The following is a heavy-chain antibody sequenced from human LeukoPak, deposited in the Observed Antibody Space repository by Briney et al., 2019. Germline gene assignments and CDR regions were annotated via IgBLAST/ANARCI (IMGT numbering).Heavy chain of an antibody. V-gene: IGHV4-34*01. D-gene: IGHD2-2*02. CDR3: ARGWSYGQLLYGPQPENWFDP. CDR2: INHSGST. Sequence: SETLSLTCAVYGGSLSGYYWSWIRQPPGKGLEWIGEINHSGSTNYNPSLKSRVTVSVDTSKNQFSLKLSSVTAADTAVYYCARGWSYGQLLYGPQPENWFDPWGQGTLVTVSS. J-gene: IGHJ5*02. CDR1: GGSLSGYY.